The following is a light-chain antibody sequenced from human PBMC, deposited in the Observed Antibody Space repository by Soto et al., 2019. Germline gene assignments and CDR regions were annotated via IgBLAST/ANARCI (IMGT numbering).Light chain of an antibody. V-gene: IGLV1-51*01. Sequence: QSALTQPPSVSAAPGQKVTISCSGSSSNIGNNYVSWYQQLPGTAPKLLIYDNNKRPSGIPDRFSGSKSGTSATLGITGLQTGDEADYYCGTWDSSLSGDYVFGTGTKLTVL. CDR3: GTWDSSLSGDYV. CDR1: SSNIGNNY. J-gene: IGLJ1*01. CDR2: DNN.